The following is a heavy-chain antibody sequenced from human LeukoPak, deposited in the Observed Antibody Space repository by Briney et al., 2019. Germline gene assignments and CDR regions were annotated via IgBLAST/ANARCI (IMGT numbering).Heavy chain of an antibody. Sequence: GGSLRLSCAASGFTFSSYGMHWVRQAPGKGLKWVAFIRYDGSNKYYADSVKGRFTISRDNSKNTLYLQMNSLRAEDTAVYYCAKDDTRTYYDIWSVFDYWGQGTLVTVSS. V-gene: IGHV3-30*02. J-gene: IGHJ4*02. CDR1: GFTFSSYG. D-gene: IGHD3-3*01. CDR2: IRYDGSNK. CDR3: AKDDTRTYYDIWSVFDY.